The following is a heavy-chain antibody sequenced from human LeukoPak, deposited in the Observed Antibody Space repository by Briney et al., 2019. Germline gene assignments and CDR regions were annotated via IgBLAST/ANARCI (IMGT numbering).Heavy chain of an antibody. V-gene: IGHV4-59*08. CDR2: IYYSGST. D-gene: IGHD3-16*02. Sequence: PSETLSLTCTVSGGSISSYYGSWIRQPPGKGREGGGYIYYSGSTNYNPSRKRRGAISVEKSKNQFSLKLSSVTAADTAVYYRARTLDLVTHFDYWGQGTLVTVSS. CDR3: ARTLDLVTHFDY. CDR1: GGSISSYY. J-gene: IGHJ4*02.